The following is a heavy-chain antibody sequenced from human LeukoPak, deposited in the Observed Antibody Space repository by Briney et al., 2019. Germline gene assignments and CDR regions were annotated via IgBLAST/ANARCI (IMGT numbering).Heavy chain of an antibody. CDR2: IWYDGSNK. CDR1: GFTFSSYG. V-gene: IGHV3-33*06. J-gene: IGHJ3*02. CDR3: AKVGAYGPHGYAFDI. D-gene: IGHD3-10*01. Sequence: GRSLRLSCAASGFTFSSYGMHWVRQAPGKGLEWVAVIWYDGSNKYYADSVKGRFTFSRDNSKNTLYLQMNSLRAEDTAVYYCAKVGAYGPHGYAFDIWGQGTMVTVSS.